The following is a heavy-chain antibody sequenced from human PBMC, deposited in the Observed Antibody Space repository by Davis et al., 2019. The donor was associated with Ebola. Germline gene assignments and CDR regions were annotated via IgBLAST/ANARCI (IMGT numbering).Heavy chain of an antibody. CDR2: INPSGGST. J-gene: IGHJ6*02. V-gene: IGHV1-46*01. CDR1: GYTFTSYY. Sequence: SVTVSCMASGYTFTSYYMHWVRQAPGQGLEWMGIINPSGGSTSYAQKFQGRVTMTRDTSTSTVYMELSSLRSEDTAVYYCARCRERITIFGSARLYGMDVWGQGTTVTVSS. D-gene: IGHD3-3*01. CDR3: ARCRERITIFGSARLYGMDV.